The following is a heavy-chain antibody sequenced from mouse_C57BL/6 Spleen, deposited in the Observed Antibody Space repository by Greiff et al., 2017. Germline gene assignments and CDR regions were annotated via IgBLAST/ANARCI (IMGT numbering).Heavy chain of an antibody. V-gene: IGHV6-3*01. Sequence: EVKVEESGGGLVQPGGSMKLSCVASGFTFSNYWMNWVRQSPEKGLEWVAQIRLKSDNYATHYAESVKGRFTISRDESKSSVYLQMNNLRAEDTGIYYCTANNDYDEGDFDYWGQGTTLTVSS. CDR2: IRLKSDNYAT. D-gene: IGHD2-4*01. CDR3: TANNDYDEGDFDY. J-gene: IGHJ2*01. CDR1: GFTFSNYW.